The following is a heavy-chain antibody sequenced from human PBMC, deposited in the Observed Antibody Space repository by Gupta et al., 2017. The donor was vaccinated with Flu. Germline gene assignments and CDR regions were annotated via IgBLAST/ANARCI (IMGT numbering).Heavy chain of an antibody. J-gene: IGHJ4*02. Sequence: QVQLVQSGAEVKKPGASVKVSCKASGYTFTGYYMHWVRQAPGQGLEWMGWINPNSGGTNYAQKVQGRVTMTRDTSISTAYMELSRVRSEDTAVYYCAKDPGYSYGYPLDDYGGQGTLVTVSS. CDR2: INPNSGGT. D-gene: IGHD5-18*01. CDR3: AKDPGYSYGYPLDDY. CDR1: GYTFTGYY. V-gene: IGHV1-2*02.